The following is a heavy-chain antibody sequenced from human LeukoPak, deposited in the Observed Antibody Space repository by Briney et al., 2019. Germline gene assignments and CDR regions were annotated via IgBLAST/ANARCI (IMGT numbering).Heavy chain of an antibody. Sequence: SETLSLTCAVSGVSIRSYYMSWVRQPAGRGLVWIGRIYTSGDTNYNPSVKSRVTMSVDTSNNQFSMNMSSVTAADTAVYYCARGSTYYDFWSGQELNWFDPWGQGTLVTVSS. CDR2: IYTSGDT. CDR3: ARGSTYYDFWSGQELNWFDP. J-gene: IGHJ5*02. D-gene: IGHD3-3*01. V-gene: IGHV4-4*07. CDR1: GVSIRSYY.